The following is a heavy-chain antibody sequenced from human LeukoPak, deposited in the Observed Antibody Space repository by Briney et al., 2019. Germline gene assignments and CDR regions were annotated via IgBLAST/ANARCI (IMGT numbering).Heavy chain of an antibody. J-gene: IGHJ4*02. D-gene: IGHD3-10*01. Sequence: GGSLRLSCAASGFTFSDYYMSWDRQAGGKGLEWVSYISSIVTTIYYPHSVKGRFPISRDNAKNSLYLRMNSLRAEDTAVYYCAPGKLCFGQLLSSGGQGTLVTVSS. CDR2: ISSIVTTI. CDR3: APGKLCFGQLLSS. V-gene: IGHV3-11*01. CDR1: GFTFSDYY.